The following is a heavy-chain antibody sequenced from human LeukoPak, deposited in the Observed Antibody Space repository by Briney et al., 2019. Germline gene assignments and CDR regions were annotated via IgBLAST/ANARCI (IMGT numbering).Heavy chain of an antibody. CDR3: ARELGD. CDR1: GFTFSSYA. J-gene: IGHJ4*02. V-gene: IGHV3-23*01. D-gene: IGHD3-3*02. Sequence: PGGSLRLSCAASGFTFSSYAMNWVRQAPGKGLEWVSSISESGGTTDYADSVKGRFTISRDNSRNTVYLQMNSLRAEDTAVYYCARELGDWGQGTLVTVSS. CDR2: ISESGGTT.